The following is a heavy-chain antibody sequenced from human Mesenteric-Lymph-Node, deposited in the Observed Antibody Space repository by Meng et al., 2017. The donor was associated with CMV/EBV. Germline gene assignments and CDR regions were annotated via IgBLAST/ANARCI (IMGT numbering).Heavy chain of an antibody. D-gene: IGHD1-26*01. CDR3: ARDLSTYSGSYGARGLHFDY. V-gene: IGHV1-18*01. CDR1: TSYG. J-gene: IGHJ4*02. Sequence: TSYGSSWVRQAPGQGLEWMGRISAYNGNTNYAQKLQGRVTMTTDTSTSTAYMELRSLRSDDTAVYYCARDLSTYSGSYGARGLHFDYWGQGTLVTVSS. CDR2: ISAYNGNT.